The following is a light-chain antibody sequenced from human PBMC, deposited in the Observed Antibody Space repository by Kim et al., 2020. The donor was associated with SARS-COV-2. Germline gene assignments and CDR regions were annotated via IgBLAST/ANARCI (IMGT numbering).Light chain of an antibody. CDR1: SSDIGAYNY. CDR3: CSYAGSYTYV. J-gene: IGLJ1*01. CDR2: DVN. Sequence: GQSVTISCTGTSSDIGAYNYVSWYQHHPGKAPKLMIYDVNKRPSGVPDRFSGSKSGNTASLTISGLQAEDEADYYCCSYAGSYTYVFGTGTKVTVL. V-gene: IGLV2-11*01.